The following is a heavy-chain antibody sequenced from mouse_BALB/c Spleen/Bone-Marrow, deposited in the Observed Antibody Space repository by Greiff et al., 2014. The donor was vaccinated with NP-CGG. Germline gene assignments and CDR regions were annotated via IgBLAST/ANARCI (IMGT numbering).Heavy chain of an antibody. Sequence: VKLVESGAELARPGASVKMSCQASGYTFTRYTMHWEKQRPGQGLEWIGYIIPSSGYTNYNQKFKAKATLTADKSSSTAYMQLSSLTSEDSAVYYCTIRYYAMDYWGQGTSVTVSS. V-gene: IGHV1-4*01. CDR2: IIPSSGYT. CDR3: TIRYYAMDY. CDR1: GYTFTRYT. D-gene: IGHD1-1*01. J-gene: IGHJ4*01.